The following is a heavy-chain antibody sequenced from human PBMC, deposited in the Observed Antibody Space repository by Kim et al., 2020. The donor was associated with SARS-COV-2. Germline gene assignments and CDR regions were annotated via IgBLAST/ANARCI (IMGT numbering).Heavy chain of an antibody. CDR1: GFTFSSYA. Sequence: GGSLRLSCAASGFTFSSYAMHWVRQAPGKGLEWVAVISYDGSNKYYADSVKGRFTISRDNSKNTLYLQMNSLRAEDTDVYYCARGGLERLPPGGYGMDVWGQGTTVTVSS. CDR3: ARGGLERLPPGGYGMDV. V-gene: IGHV3-30-3*01. J-gene: IGHJ6*02. D-gene: IGHD1-1*01. CDR2: ISYDGSNK.